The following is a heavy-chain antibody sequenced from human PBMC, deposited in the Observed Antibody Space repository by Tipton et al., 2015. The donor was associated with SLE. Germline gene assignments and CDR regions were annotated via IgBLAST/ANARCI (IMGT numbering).Heavy chain of an antibody. CDR1: GGSISSSSYY. CDR2: IYYSGST. Sequence: LRLSCTVSGGSISSSSYYWGWIRQPPGKGLEWIGSIYYSGSTYYNPSLKSRVTISVDTSKNRFSLKLSSVTAADTAVYYCARQWGDSSSSGDYWGQGTLVTVSS. CDR3: ARQWGDSSSSGDY. D-gene: IGHD6-6*01. V-gene: IGHV4-39*07. J-gene: IGHJ4*02.